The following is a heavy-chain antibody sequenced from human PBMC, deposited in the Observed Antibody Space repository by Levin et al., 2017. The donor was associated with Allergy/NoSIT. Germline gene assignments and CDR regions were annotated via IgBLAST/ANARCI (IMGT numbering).Heavy chain of an antibody. J-gene: IGHJ2*01. CDR1: GFSFGAHA. V-gene: IGHV3-23*01. Sequence: PGGSLRLSCTASGFSFGAHAMIWVRQAPGKGPEWVSAISDGGDTYYADSVKGRFIISRDNSKDTLYLQMNRLKVEDTAVYFCAKGAVKCGGGACNSHWFFDLWGRGTLVTVSS. D-gene: IGHD2-21*01. CDR2: ISDGGDT. CDR3: AKGAVKCGGGACNSHWFFDL.